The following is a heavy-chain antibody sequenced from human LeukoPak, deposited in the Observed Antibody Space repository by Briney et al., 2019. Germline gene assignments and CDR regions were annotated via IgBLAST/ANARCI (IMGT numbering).Heavy chain of an antibody. D-gene: IGHD3-22*01. CDR3: ARVASYYDSSGYYGY. J-gene: IGHJ4*02. CDR2: INPSGGST. CDR1: GYTFTSYY. Sequence: ASVKVSCKASGYTFTSYYMHWVRQAPGQGLEWMGIINPSGGSTSYAQKFQGRVTMTRDTSTSTVYMVLSSLRSEDTAVYYCARVASYYDSSGYYGYWGQGTLVTVSS. V-gene: IGHV1-46*01.